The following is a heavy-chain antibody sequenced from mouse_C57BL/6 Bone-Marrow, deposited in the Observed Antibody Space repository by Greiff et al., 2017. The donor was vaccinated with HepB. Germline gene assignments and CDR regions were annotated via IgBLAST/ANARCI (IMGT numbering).Heavy chain of an antibody. CDR2: IRNKANGYTT. Sequence: EVQLVESGGGLVQPGGSLSLSCAASGFTFTDYYMSWVRQPPGKALEWLGFIRNKANGYTTEYSASVKGRFTISRDNSQSILYLQMNALRAEDSATYYCARYRGVLCYYFDYWGQGTTLTVSS. D-gene: IGHD6-5*01. J-gene: IGHJ2*01. CDR1: GFTFTDYY. CDR3: ARYRGVLCYYFDY. V-gene: IGHV7-3*01.